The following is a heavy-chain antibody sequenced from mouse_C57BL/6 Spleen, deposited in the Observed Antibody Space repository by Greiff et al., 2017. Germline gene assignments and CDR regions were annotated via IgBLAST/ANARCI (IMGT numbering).Heavy chain of an antibody. D-gene: IGHD1-1*01. V-gene: IGHV14-3*01. CDR3: ARCGTTVVEGWFAY. Sequence: EVMLVESVAELVRPGASVKLSCTASGFNIKNTYMHWVKQRPEQGLEWIGRIDPANGNTKYAPKFQGKATITADTSSNTAYLQLSSLTSEDTAIYYCARCGTTVVEGWFAYWGQGTLVTVSA. J-gene: IGHJ3*01. CDR1: GFNIKNTY. CDR2: IDPANGNT.